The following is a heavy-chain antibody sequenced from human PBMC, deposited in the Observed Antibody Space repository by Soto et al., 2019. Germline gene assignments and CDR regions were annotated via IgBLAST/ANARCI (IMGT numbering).Heavy chain of an antibody. V-gene: IGHV3-30-3*01. D-gene: IGHD3-10*01. CDR3: ARDRGTGYYYYGMDV. CDR2: ISYDGSNK. Sequence: GGSLRLSCAASGFTFRSYAMHWVRQAPGKGLEWVAVISYDGSNKYYADSVKGRFTISRDNSKNTLYLQMNSLRAEDTAVYYCARDRGTGYYYYGMDVWGQGTTVT. J-gene: IGHJ6*02. CDR1: GFTFRSYA.